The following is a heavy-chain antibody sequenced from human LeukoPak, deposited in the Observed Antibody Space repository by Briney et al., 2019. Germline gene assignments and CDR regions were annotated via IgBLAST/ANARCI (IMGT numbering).Heavy chain of an antibody. V-gene: IGHV7-4-1*02. CDR1: GYTFTSYA. CDR2: INTNTGNP. J-gene: IGHJ4*02. D-gene: IGHD2-21*02. CDR3: ARVVGCGGDCYSGISDY. Sequence: ASVKVSCKASGYTFTSYAMNWVRQAPGQGLEWMGWINTNTGNPTYAQGFTGRFVFSLDTSVSTAYLQISSLKAEDTAVYYCARVVGCGGDCYSGISDYWGQGTLVAVSS.